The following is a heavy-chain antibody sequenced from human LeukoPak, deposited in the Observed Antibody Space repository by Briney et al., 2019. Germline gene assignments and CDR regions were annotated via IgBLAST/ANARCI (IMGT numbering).Heavy chain of an antibody. CDR1: GVSISSGDYY. Sequence: SETLSLTCTVSGVSISSGDYYWSWIRQPPGKGLECIGYIYYSGSTYYNPSLKSRVTISVDTSKNQFSLKLTSVTAADTAVYYCARWVGGYSYGYVYWGQGTLVTVSS. J-gene: IGHJ4*02. V-gene: IGHV4-30-4*01. CDR3: ARWVGGYSYGYVY. D-gene: IGHD5-18*01. CDR2: IYYSGST.